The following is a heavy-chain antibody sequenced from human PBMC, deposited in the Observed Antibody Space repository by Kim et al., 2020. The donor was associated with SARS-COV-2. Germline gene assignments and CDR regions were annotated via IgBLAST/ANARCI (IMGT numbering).Heavy chain of an antibody. V-gene: IGHV3-9*01. Sequence: ADSVQGRFTISRDNAKNSLYLQMNSLRAEDTALYYCAKLYIDDSSGYLDYWGQGTLVTVSS. D-gene: IGHD3-22*01. J-gene: IGHJ4*02. CDR3: AKLYIDDSSGYLDY.